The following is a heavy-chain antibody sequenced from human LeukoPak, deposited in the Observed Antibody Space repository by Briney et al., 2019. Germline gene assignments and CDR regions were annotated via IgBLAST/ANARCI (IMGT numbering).Heavy chain of an antibody. D-gene: IGHD5-24*01. CDR2: IYHSGST. CDR3: ASIGEFPGESEMGYYYYMDV. J-gene: IGHJ6*03. Sequence: PSETLSLTCAVSGGSISSSNWWSWVRQPPGKGLEWIGEIYHSGSTNYNPSLKSRVTISVDKSKNQFSLKLSSVTAADTAVYYCASIGEFPGESEMGYYYYMDVWGKGTTVTVSS. CDR1: GGSISSSNW. V-gene: IGHV4-4*02.